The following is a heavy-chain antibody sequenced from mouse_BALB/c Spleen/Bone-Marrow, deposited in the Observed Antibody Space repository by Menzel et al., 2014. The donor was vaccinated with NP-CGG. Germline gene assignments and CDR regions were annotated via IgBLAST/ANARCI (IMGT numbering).Heavy chain of an antibody. D-gene: IGHD1-1*01. CDR3: ARIYYYGRDY. V-gene: IGHV1-7*01. CDR1: GYTFXNYW. CDR2: INPSTGYT. Sequence: VKLMESGAELAKPGASVKMSCKASGYTFXNYWMHWVKQRPGQGLEWIGYINPSTGYTEYNQKFKDKATLTADKSSSTAYMQLSSLTSEDSAVYYCARIYYYGRDYWGQGTTLTVSS. J-gene: IGHJ2*01.